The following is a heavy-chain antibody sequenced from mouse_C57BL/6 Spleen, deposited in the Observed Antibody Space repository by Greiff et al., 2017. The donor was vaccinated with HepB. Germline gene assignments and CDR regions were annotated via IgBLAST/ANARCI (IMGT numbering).Heavy chain of an antibody. CDR1: GFTFSSYG. J-gene: IGHJ1*03. CDR2: ISSGGSYT. D-gene: IGHD1-1*01. V-gene: IGHV5-6*02. CDR3: ARHEYYYGSSYGWYFDV. Sequence: DVKLQESGGDLVKPGGSLKLSCAASGFTFSSYGMSWVRQTPDKRLEWVATISSGGSYTYYPDSVKGRFTISRDNAKNTLYLQMSSLKSEDTAMYYCARHEYYYGSSYGWYFDVWGTGTTVTVSS.